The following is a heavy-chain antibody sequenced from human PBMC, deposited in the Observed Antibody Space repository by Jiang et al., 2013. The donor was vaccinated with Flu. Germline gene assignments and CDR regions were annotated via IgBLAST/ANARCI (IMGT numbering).Heavy chain of an antibody. Sequence: SYDGSNKYYADSVKGRFTISRDNSKNTLYLQMNSLRAEDTAVYYCARDQGSTSVWVYWGQGTLVTVSS. J-gene: IGHJ4*02. CDR2: SYDGSNK. D-gene: IGHD2-2*01. CDR3: ARDQGSTSVWVY. V-gene: IGHV3-30-3*01.